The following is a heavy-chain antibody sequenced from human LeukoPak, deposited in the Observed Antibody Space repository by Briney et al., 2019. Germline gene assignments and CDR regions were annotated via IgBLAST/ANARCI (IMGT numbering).Heavy chain of an antibody. Sequence: SETLSLTCTVSGYSISSGYYWGWIRQPPGKGLEWIGSIYHSGSTYYNPSLKSRVTISVDTSKNQFSLKLSSVTAADAAVYYCAREEIEPPDYYYMDVWAKGPRSPSP. J-gene: IGHJ6*03. V-gene: IGHV4-38-2*02. CDR2: IYHSGST. CDR1: GYSISSGYY. CDR3: AREEIEPPDYYYMDV.